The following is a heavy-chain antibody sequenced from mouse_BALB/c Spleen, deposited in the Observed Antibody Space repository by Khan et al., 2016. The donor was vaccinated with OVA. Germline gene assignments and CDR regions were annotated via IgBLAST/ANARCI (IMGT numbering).Heavy chain of an antibody. CDR2: IDPFSGGI. V-gene: IGHV1S135*01. CDR3: TRHGYFAWFTY. D-gene: IGHD2-3*01. Sequence: IQLVQSGPELMKPGASVKISCKASGYSFTSYYIHWIMQSHGKSLEWIGYIDPFSGGITYNQKFKGKATLTVDKSSSTAYIYFSNLTSEDSAVYYCTRHGYFAWFTYWGQGTLVTVSA. J-gene: IGHJ3*01. CDR1: GYSFTSYY.